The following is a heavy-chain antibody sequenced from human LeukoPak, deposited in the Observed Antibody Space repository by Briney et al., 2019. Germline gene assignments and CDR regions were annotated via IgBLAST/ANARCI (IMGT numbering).Heavy chain of an antibody. CDR1: GFTFDDYA. CDR2: ISYDGSNK. Sequence: GGSLRLSCAASGFTFDDYAMHWVRQAPGKGLEWVAVISYDGSNKYYADSVKGRFTISRDNSKNTPYLQMNSLRAEDTAVYYCARAPGFGMVRGITWGQGTLVTVSS. D-gene: IGHD3-10*01. V-gene: IGHV3-30-3*01. CDR3: ARAPGFGMVRGIT. J-gene: IGHJ5*02.